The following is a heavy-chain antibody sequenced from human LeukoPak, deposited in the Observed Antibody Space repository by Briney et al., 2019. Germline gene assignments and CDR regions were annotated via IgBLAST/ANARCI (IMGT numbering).Heavy chain of an antibody. D-gene: IGHD2-2*02. V-gene: IGHV4-34*01. CDR1: GGSFSGYY. CDR3: ARVEGSVVVPAAIRRGYYFDY. CDR2: INHSGST. J-gene: IGHJ4*02. Sequence: SETLSLTCAVYGGSFSGYYWGWIRQPPGKGLEWIGEINHSGSTNYNPSLKSRVTISVDTSKNQFSLKLSSVTAADTAVYYCARVEGSVVVPAAIRRGYYFDYWGQGTLVTVSS.